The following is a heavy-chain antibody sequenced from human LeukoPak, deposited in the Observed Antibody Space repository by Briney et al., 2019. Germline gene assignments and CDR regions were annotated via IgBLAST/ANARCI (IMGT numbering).Heavy chain of an antibody. D-gene: IGHD4-17*01. V-gene: IGHV3-23*01. CDR1: GFTLSSYA. Sequence: GGSLRLSCAASGFTLSSYAMSWVPQAPGKGLEWVSAISGSGGSTYYADSVKGRFTISRDNSKNTLYLQLNSLRAEDTAVYYCAKRRTVTAAFDYWGQGTLVTVSS. CDR3: AKRRTVTAAFDY. CDR2: ISGSGGST. J-gene: IGHJ4*02.